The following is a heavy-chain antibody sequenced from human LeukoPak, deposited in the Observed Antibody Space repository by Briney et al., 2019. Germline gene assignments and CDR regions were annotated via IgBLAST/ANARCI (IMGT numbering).Heavy chain of an antibody. CDR1: GYSISSGYY. V-gene: IGHV4-38-2*01. D-gene: IGHD3-22*01. Sequence: PSETLSLTCAVSGYSISSGYYWGRIRQPPGKGLEWIGSIYHSGSTYYNPSLKSRVTISVDTSKNRFSLKLSSVTAADTAVYYCARHSRLITTIHFDYWRQGTLVTASS. CDR2: IYHSGST. J-gene: IGHJ4*02. CDR3: ARHSRLITTIHFDY.